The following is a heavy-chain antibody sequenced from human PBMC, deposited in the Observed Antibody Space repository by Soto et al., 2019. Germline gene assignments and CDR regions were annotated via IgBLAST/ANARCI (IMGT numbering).Heavy chain of an antibody. CDR3: AKERLILAGGSDFESGDFDY. V-gene: IGHV3-23*01. J-gene: IGHJ4*02. D-gene: IGHD5-12*01. CDR1: GFTFSNFA. Sequence: EVQLLESGGGLVQPGGSLRLSCAASGFTFSNFAMNWVRQAPGKGLEWVSTVSGTGGSTYYADSVRGRFTISRDSSKNTLYLEMNSLIAEDTAVYYCAKERLILAGGSDFESGDFDYWGQGTLVTVSS. CDR2: VSGTGGST.